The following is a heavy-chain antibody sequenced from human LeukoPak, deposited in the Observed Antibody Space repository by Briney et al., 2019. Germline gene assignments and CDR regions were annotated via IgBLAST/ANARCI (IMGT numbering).Heavy chain of an antibody. D-gene: IGHD4-17*01. CDR3: ARPRGDYGFRWFDP. Sequence: PSETLSLTCAVSGYSISSGYYWGWIRQPPGQGLEWIGSIYHSGSTYYNPPLKSRVTISVDTSKNQFSLKLSSVTAAGTALYYCARPRGDYGFRWFDPWGQGTLVTVSS. J-gene: IGHJ5*02. V-gene: IGHV4-38-2*01. CDR2: IYHSGST. CDR1: GYSISSGYY.